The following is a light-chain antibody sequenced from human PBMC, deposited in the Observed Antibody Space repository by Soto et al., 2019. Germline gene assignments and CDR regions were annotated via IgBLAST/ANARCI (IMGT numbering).Light chain of an antibody. Sequence: SALTQPASVSGSPGQSITISCTGTSSDVGGYKYVSWYQHYPGKAPKLMIYEVSNRPSGVSNRFSGSKSGNTASLTISGLQAEDEADYYCISYTTSSTVVFGGGTKVTVL. CDR2: EVS. CDR3: ISYTTSSTVV. CDR1: SSDVGGYKY. V-gene: IGLV2-14*01. J-gene: IGLJ2*01.